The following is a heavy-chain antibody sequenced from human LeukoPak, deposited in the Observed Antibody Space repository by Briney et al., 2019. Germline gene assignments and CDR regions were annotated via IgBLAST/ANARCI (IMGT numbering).Heavy chain of an antibody. CDR1: DYTYTSYG. J-gene: IGHJ4*02. Sequence: ASVKVSCKASDYTYTSYGISWVRQAPGQGLEWMGGIIPISGTANYAQKFQGRVTITADKSTSTAYMELSRLRSEDTAVYYCARLSGYDWESSYDYWGQGTLVTVSS. V-gene: IGHV1-69*06. D-gene: IGHD5-12*01. CDR3: ARLSGYDWESSYDY. CDR2: IIPISGTA.